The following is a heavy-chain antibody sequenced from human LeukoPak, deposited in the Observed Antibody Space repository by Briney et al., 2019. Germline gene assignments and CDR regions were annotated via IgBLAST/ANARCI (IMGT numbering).Heavy chain of an antibody. CDR1: GYTFTGYD. CDR3: AREAGSQITIFGVVMVPNWFDP. J-gene: IGHJ5*02. Sequence: GASVKVSCKASGYTFTGYDMPWVRQAPGQGLEWMGWINPNSGGTNYAQKFQGRVTMTRDTSISTAYMELSRLRSDDTAVYYCAREAGSQITIFGVVMVPNWFDPWGQGTLVTVSS. V-gene: IGHV1-2*02. D-gene: IGHD3-3*01. CDR2: INPNSGGT.